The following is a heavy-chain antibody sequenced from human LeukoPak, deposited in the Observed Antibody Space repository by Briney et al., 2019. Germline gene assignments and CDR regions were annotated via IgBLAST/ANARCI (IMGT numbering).Heavy chain of an antibody. V-gene: IGHV4-34*01. CDR1: GGSFSGYY. Sequence: SETLSLTCAVYGGSFSGYYWSWIRQPPGKGLGWIGSIYYSGSTYYNPSLKSRVTISVDTSKNQFSLKLSSVTAADTAVYYCARRESVIAWGFGPIRYNWFDPWGQGTLVTVSS. CDR3: ARRESVIAWGFGPIRYNWFDP. CDR2: IYYSGST. J-gene: IGHJ5*02. D-gene: IGHD7-27*01.